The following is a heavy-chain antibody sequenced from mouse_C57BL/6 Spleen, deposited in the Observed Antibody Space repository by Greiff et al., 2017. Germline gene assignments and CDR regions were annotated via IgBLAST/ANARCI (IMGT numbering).Heavy chain of an antibody. CDR3: TTLLNYFDY. Sequence: EVQLVESGAELVRPGASVKLSCTASGFNIKDDYMHWVKQRPEQGLEWIGWIDPENGDTEYASKFQGKATITADTSSNTAYLQLSSLTSEDTAVYYCTTLLNYFDYWGQGTTLTVSS. CDR2: IDPENGDT. CDR1: GFNIKDDY. D-gene: IGHD2-10*01. J-gene: IGHJ2*01. V-gene: IGHV14-4*01.